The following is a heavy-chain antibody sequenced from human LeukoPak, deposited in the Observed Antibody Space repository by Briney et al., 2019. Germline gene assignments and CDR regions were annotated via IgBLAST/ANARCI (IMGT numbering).Heavy chain of an antibody. CDR2: IRYDGSNK. V-gene: IGHV3-30*02. Sequence: GGSLRLSCAASGVTFSSYGMHWVRQAPGKGLEWVAFIRYDGSNKYYADSVKGRFTISRDNSKNTLYLQMTSLRAEDTAVYYCAKGGGLSYYYYMDVWGKGTTVTVSS. J-gene: IGHJ6*03. CDR3: AKGGGLSYYYYMDV. CDR1: GVTFSSYG. D-gene: IGHD3-16*01.